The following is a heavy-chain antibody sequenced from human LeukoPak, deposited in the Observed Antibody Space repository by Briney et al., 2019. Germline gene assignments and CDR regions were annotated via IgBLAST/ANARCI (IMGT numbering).Heavy chain of an antibody. Sequence: GGSLRLSCAASGFTFSSYAMHWVRQAPGKGLEYVSAISSNGGSTYYANSVKGRFTISRDNSKNTLYLQMGSLRAEDMAVYYCARGDSSSPRSPFDYWGQGTLVTVSS. J-gene: IGHJ4*02. CDR1: GFTFSSYA. V-gene: IGHV3-64*01. CDR2: ISSNGGST. D-gene: IGHD6-6*01. CDR3: ARGDSSSPRSPFDY.